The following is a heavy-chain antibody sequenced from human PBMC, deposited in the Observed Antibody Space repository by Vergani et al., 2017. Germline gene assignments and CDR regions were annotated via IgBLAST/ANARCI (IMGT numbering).Heavy chain of an antibody. CDR2: INPSGGHT. Sequence: QVQVVQSGAEVKKSGASVKVSCKTSGYTFSNHYMHWVRQAPGQGLEWMGIINPSGGHTNYAQKFQGRVTMTRDTSTSTVYMELNSLRSEDTAIYYCARGDYGILTVYRYWGQGALVTVSA. V-gene: IGHV1-46*03. J-gene: IGHJ4*02. D-gene: IGHD3-9*01. CDR3: ARGDYGILTVYRY. CDR1: GYTFSNHY.